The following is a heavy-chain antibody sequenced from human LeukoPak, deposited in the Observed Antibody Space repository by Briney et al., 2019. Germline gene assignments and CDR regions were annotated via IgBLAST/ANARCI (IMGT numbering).Heavy chain of an antibody. J-gene: IGHJ4*02. V-gene: IGHV3-30*04. D-gene: IGHD4-17*01. Sequence: GRSLRLSCAASGFTFSSYAMHWVRQAPGKGLEWVAVISYGGSNKYYADSVKGRFTISRDNSKNTLYLQMNSLRAEDTAVYYCARTRQPTVTTTIPDYWGQGTLVTVSS. CDR2: ISYGGSNK. CDR1: GFTFSSYA. CDR3: ARTRQPTVTTTIPDY.